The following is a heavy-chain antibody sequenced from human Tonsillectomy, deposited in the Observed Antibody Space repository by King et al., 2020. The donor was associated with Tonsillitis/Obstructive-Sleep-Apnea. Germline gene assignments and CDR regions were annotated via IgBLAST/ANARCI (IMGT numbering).Heavy chain of an antibody. CDR1: GYSFSSYW. CDR2: IYPGDSVT. Sequence: VQLVESGAEVKKPGESLKISCKASGYSFSSYWIGWVRQMPGNGLEWMGIIYPGDSVTRYSPSFQGLVTISADKSITTAYLQWSSLKASDTAMYYCARHRVGYFDYWGQGTLVTVSS. CDR3: ARHRVGYFDY. D-gene: IGHD3-10*01. V-gene: IGHV5-51*01. J-gene: IGHJ4*02.